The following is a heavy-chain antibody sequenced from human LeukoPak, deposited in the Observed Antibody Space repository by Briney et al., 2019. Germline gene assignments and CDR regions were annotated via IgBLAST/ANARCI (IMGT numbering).Heavy chain of an antibody. Sequence: PGGSLRLSCAASGFTFSSYSMNWVRQAPGKGLEWVSSISSSSSYIYYADSVKGRFTISRDNAKNSLYLQMNSLRAEDTAVYYCARSGYSGYDPKHYFDYWGQGTLVTVSS. CDR1: GFTFSSYS. CDR3: ARSGYSGYDPKHYFDY. J-gene: IGHJ4*02. CDR2: ISSSSSYI. V-gene: IGHV3-21*01. D-gene: IGHD5-12*01.